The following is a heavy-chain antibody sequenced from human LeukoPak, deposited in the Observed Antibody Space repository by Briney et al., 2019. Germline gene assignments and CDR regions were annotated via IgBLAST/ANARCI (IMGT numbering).Heavy chain of an antibody. J-gene: IGHJ4*02. V-gene: IGHV3-23*01. CDR2: ISGSGVST. CDR1: GFTFSSYA. Sequence: GGSLRLSCLTSGFTFSSYAMAWVRQAPGKGLEWVSSISGSGVSTFYADSVKGRFTISRDNSKNTLYLQMNSLRAEDTAVYYRAKDLYSYGYDSFDYWGQGTLVTVSS. CDR3: AKDLYSYGYDSFDY. D-gene: IGHD5-18*01.